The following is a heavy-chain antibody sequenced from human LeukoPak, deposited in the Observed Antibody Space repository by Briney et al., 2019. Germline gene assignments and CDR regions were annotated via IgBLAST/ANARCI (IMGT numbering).Heavy chain of an antibody. V-gene: IGHV1-18*01. D-gene: IGHD2-2*02. CDR1: GYTFSSYG. Sequence: ASVKVSCKASGYTFSSYGISWVRQAPGQGLEWMGWISAYNGNTNYAQKLQGRVTMTTDTSTSTAYMELRSLRSDDTAVYYCASGPVGYTAFDIWGQGTMVTVSS. CDR2: ISAYNGNT. CDR3: ASGPVGYTAFDI. J-gene: IGHJ3*02.